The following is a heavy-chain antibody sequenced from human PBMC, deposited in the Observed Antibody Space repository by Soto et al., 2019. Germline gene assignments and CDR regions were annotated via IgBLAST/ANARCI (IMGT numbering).Heavy chain of an antibody. Sequence: ASVKVSCKASGYTFTSYGISWVRQAPGQGLEWMGWISAYNGNTNYAQKLQGRDTMTTDTSTSTAYMELRSLRSDDTAVYYCAREDCSSWQDPYYYYGMDVWGQGTTVTVSS. CDR1: GYTFTSYG. CDR2: ISAYNGNT. D-gene: IGHD6-13*01. J-gene: IGHJ6*02. V-gene: IGHV1-18*01. CDR3: AREDCSSWQDPYYYYGMDV.